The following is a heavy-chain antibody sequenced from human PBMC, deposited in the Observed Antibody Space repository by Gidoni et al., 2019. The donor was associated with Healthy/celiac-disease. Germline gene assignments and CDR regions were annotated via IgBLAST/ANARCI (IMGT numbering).Heavy chain of an antibody. CDR2: INHSGRT. CDR3: ARGGDGYNYSPYYFDY. Sequence: QVQLQQWVAGLLKPSETLSLTCAVYGWSFSGYYCSWIRQPPGKGLEWRGKINHSGRTNYNPSIKSRVTISVDTSKNQFSLKLSSVTAADTAVYYCARGGDGYNYSPYYFDYWGQGTLVTVSS. D-gene: IGHD5-12*01. CDR1: GWSFSGYY. J-gene: IGHJ4*02. V-gene: IGHV4-34*01.